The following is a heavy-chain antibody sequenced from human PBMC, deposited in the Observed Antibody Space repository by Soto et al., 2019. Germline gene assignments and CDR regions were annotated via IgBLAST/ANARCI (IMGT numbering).Heavy chain of an antibody. CDR3: AREIDQDCSSTSCYSRGDPEYNWFDP. D-gene: IGHD2-2*01. Sequence: SETLSLTCTVSGGSISSGGYYWSWIRQHPGKGLEWIGYIYYSGSTYYNPSLKSRVTISVDTSKNQFSLKLSSVTAADTAVYYCAREIDQDCSSTSCYSRGDPEYNWFDPWGQGTLVTVSS. V-gene: IGHV4-31*03. CDR1: GGSISSGGYY. CDR2: IYYSGST. J-gene: IGHJ5*02.